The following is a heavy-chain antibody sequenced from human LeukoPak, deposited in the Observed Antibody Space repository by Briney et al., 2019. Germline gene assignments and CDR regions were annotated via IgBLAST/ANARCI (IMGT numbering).Heavy chain of an antibody. CDR1: GFSLTTYG. CDR2: IRSNGINT. J-gene: IGHJ5*02. D-gene: IGHD3-16*01. Sequence: GGSLRLSCEVSGFSLTTYGMLWVRQAPGKGLEWVAFIRSNGINTYCGDSVKGRFTISRDISKSTLYLQMNSLTTDDTALYFCAKDRPLKGGFDPWGQGSLVIVSS. V-gene: IGHV3-30*02. CDR3: AKDRPLKGGFDP.